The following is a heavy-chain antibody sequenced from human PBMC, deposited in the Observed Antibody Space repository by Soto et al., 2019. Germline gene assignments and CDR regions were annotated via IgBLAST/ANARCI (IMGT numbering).Heavy chain of an antibody. CDR2: ISAYNGNT. J-gene: IGHJ6*02. CDR3: ARDAVAGTPTYYYYYGMDV. CDR1: GYTFTSYG. D-gene: IGHD6-19*01. Sequence: ASVKVSCKASGYTFTSYGISWVRQAPGQGLEWMGWISAYNGNTNYAQKLQGRVTMTTDTSTGTAYMELRSLRSDDTAVYYCARDAVAGTPTYYYYYGMDVWGQGTTVTVSS. V-gene: IGHV1-18*01.